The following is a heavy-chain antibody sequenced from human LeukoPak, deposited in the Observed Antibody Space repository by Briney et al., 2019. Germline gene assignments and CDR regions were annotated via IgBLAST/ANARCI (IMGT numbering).Heavy chain of an antibody. V-gene: IGHV1-24*01. CDR2: FDPEHDET. Sequence: ASVKVSCKASGGTFSTYAISWVRQAPGQGLEWMGGFDPEHDETTYAQKVQGRVIMTEDTTTDTIFLKLTNLTSDDTAVYYCITGDWFDPWGQGTLVVVS. J-gene: IGHJ5*02. D-gene: IGHD1-26*01. CDR3: ITGDWFDP. CDR1: GGTFSTYA.